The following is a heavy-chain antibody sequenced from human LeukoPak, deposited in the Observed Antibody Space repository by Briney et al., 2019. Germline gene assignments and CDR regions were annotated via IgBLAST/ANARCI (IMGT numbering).Heavy chain of an antibody. CDR2: INPSGGSI. CDR1: EYTFTSYY. J-gene: IGHJ6*03. V-gene: IGHV1-46*01. Sequence: ASVKVSCKASEYTFTSYYMHWVRQAPGQGLEWMGIINPSGGSISYAQKFQGRVTMTRDTSTSTVYMELSSLRSEDTAVYYCARDGVLRFLEWLSPTYYYYMDVWGKGTTVTVSS. D-gene: IGHD3-3*01. CDR3: ARDGVLRFLEWLSPTYYYYMDV.